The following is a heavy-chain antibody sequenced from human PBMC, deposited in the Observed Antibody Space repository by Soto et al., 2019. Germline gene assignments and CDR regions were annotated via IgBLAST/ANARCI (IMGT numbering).Heavy chain of an antibody. Sequence: SETLSLTCAVYGGSFSGYYWSWIRQPPGKGLEWIGEINHSGSTNYNPSLKSRATISVDTSKNQFSLKLSSVTAADTAVYYCAKGGGSGTSPLHDLRGQGTPVPVSS. V-gene: IGHV4-34*01. J-gene: IGHJ5*02. CDR1: GGSFSGYY. CDR2: INHSGST. D-gene: IGHD1-26*01. CDR3: AKGGGSGTSPLHDL.